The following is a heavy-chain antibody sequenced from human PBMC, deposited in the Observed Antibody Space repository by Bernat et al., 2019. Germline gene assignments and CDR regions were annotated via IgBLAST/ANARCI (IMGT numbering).Heavy chain of an antibody. V-gene: IGHV3-23*04. J-gene: IGHJ4*02. CDR1: GFTFSSYA. Sequence: EVQLVESGGGLVQPGGSLRLSCAASGFTFSSYAMSWVRQAPGKGLEWVSTISGSGGSTYYAGSVKGRFTISRDNSKNTLYLQMNSLRAEDTAVYYCARSSYYYGSGSYWGFDYWGQGTLVTVSS. CDR3: ARSSYYYGSGSYWGFDY. D-gene: IGHD3-10*01. CDR2: ISGSGGST.